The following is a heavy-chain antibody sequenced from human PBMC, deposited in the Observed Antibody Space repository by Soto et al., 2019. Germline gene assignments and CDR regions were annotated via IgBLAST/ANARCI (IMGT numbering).Heavy chain of an antibody. CDR2: ISAYNGNR. D-gene: IGHD3-9*01. V-gene: IGHV1-18*01. CDR1: GYSFTDFG. Sequence: QAQLVQSGSEVKKPGASVKVSCKASGYSFTDFGVNWVRQAPGQGLEWLGWISAYNGNRVYAQSFQGRLTVTTDTTRDTSYLELTNLRSADTAIYYCARGHDILTGWKPEFWGQGTLVTVSS. J-gene: IGHJ4*02. CDR3: ARGHDILTGWKPEF.